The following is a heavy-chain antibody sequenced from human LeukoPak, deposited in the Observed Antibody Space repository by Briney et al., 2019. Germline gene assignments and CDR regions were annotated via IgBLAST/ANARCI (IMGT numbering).Heavy chain of an antibody. V-gene: IGHV3-30*02. Sequence: PGGSLRLSCATSGFTFSTYDMHWVRQAPGKGLEWVAHIRYDGLKKRYADSVRGRVTVSRDNSKNTLYLQMNSLRAEDTAVYYCAKDRETFSSYGYFDYWGQGTPVPVSS. D-gene: IGHD2-21*01. CDR2: IRYDGLKK. CDR3: AKDRETFSSYGYFDY. J-gene: IGHJ4*02. CDR1: GFTFSTYD.